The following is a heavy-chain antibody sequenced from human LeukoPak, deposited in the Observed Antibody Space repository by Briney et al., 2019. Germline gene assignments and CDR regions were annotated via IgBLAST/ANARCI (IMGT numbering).Heavy chain of an antibody. CDR2: ISSSSSTI. V-gene: IGHV3-48*04. CDR1: GFTFSSYS. D-gene: IGHD6-19*01. Sequence: GGSLRLSCAASGFTFSSYSMNWVRQAPGKGLEWVSYISSSSSTIYYADSVKGRFTISRDNAKNSLYLQMDSLRAEDTAVYYCAKSVAGTESPFDYWGQGTLVTVSS. CDR3: AKSVAGTESPFDY. J-gene: IGHJ4*02.